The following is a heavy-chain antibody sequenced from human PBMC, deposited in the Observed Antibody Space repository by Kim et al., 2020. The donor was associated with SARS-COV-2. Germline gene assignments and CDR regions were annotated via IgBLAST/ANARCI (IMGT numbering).Heavy chain of an antibody. D-gene: IGHD6-19*01. J-gene: IGHJ4*02. CDR3: AKEDAVAVAGGFDC. CDR1: GFTFSSYG. CDR2: ISYDGKNK. Sequence: GGSLRLSCAVSGFTFSSYGMHWVRQAPGKGLEWVAVISYDGKNKYYGEAVKGRFTISRDNSKNTLDLQIHSLRVEDTAVYYCAKEDAVAVAGGFDCWGQGTLGPVS. V-gene: IGHV3-30*18.